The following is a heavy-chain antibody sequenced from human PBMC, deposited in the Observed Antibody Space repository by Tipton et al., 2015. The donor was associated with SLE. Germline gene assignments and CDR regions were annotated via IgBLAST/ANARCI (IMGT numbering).Heavy chain of an antibody. CDR2: MSFRGSP. Sequence: TLSLTCIVSGGSINSNSYYWGWVRQPPGKGLEWIGTMSFRGSPYYNPSLKNRVIISLDMSKNQFSLRLSSVTAADPAVYFCESEYNGPEDFWGQGTPVTVSS. CDR1: GGSINSNSYY. D-gene: IGHD5-24*01. V-gene: IGHV4-39*07. CDR3: ESEYNGPEDF. J-gene: IGHJ4*02.